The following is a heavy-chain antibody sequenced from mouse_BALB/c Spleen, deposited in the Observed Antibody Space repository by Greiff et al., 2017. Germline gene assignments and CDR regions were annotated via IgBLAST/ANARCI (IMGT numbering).Heavy chain of an antibody. CDR3: ASPYYGNAWFAY. V-gene: IGHV5-17*02. D-gene: IGHD2-10*01. CDR2: ISSGSSTI. J-gene: IGHJ3*01. CDR1: GFTFSSFG. Sequence: EVKLMESGGGLVQPGGSRKLSCAASGFTFSSFGMHWVRQAPEKGLEWVAYISSGSSTIYYADTVKGRFTISRDNPKNTLFLQMTSLRSEDTAMYYCASPYYGNAWFAYWGQGTLVTVSA.